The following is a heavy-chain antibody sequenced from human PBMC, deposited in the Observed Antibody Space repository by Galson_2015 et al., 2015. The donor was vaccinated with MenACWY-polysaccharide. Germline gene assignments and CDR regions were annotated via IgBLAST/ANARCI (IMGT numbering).Heavy chain of an antibody. J-gene: IGHJ4*02. CDR3: ARDPYNYGYLGDY. V-gene: IGHV3-48*03. CDR1: GFTFSNFE. CDR2: ISSSGSST. D-gene: IGHD5-18*01. Sequence: SLRLSCAASGFTFSNFEMNWVRQAPGKGLEWVSYISSSGSSTYYPDSVKGRFTISRDNAKSSLYLQMNSLRAEDTAVYYCARDPYNYGYLGDYWGQGTLVTVSS.